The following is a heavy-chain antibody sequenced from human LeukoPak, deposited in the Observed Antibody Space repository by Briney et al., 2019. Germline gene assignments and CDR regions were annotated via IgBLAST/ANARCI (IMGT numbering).Heavy chain of an antibody. CDR3: ARRNGDYDAFDY. J-gene: IGHJ4*02. CDR2: IDYSGST. D-gene: IGHD4-17*01. CDR1: GGSINAYY. Sequence: SETLSLTCTVSGGSINAYYWSWIRQPPGKGLEWIGYIDYSGSTNYNPSLKSRLTISVDTSNNQFSLKLRSVTAADTAVYYCARRNGDYDAFDYWGQGTLVTVSS. V-gene: IGHV4-59*08.